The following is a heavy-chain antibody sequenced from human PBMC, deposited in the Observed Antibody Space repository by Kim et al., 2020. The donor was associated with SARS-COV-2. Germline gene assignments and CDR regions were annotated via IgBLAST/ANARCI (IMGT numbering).Heavy chain of an antibody. CDR2: IIPIFGTA. D-gene: IGHD4-17*01. Sequence: SVKVSCKASGGTFSSYAISWVRQAPGQGLEWMGGIIPIFGTANYAQKFQGRVTITADESTSTAYMELSSLRSEDTAVYYCARDGYGGFHRDFDYWGQGTLVTVSS. J-gene: IGHJ4*02. V-gene: IGHV1-69*13. CDR3: ARDGYGGFHRDFDY. CDR1: GGTFSSYA.